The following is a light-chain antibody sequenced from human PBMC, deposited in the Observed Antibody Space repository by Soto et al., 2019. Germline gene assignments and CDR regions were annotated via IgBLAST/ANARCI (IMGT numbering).Light chain of an antibody. J-gene: IGLJ1*01. CDR3: SSYAGNSRYF. Sequence: QSALTQPPSASGSPGQSVTISCTGTSSDVGRYNYISWYQQRPGKAPKLIIYEVSKRPSGVPDRLSGFKYGNTASLTVSGLQAEDEADYYCSSYAGNSRYFFGTGTKVTVL. V-gene: IGLV2-8*01. CDR1: SSDVGRYNY. CDR2: EVS.